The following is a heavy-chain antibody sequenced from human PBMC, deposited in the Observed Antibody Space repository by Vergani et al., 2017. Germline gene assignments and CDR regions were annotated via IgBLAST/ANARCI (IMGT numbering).Heavy chain of an antibody. D-gene: IGHD5/OR15-5a*01. CDR2: ISGSGVSA. CDR3: AQCANSVPRLPGY. CDR1: EFTFSNYA. V-gene: IGHV3-23*01. J-gene: IGHJ4*02. Sequence: EVPLLVSGGGLVQPGGSLRLICAASEFTFSNYALNWVRQAPGKGLEWVSGISGSGVSAYYTDSVKGRFTISRDNSKSTLFLQMNGLTSEDTANYYCAQCANSVPRLPGYWGQGALVAVSS.